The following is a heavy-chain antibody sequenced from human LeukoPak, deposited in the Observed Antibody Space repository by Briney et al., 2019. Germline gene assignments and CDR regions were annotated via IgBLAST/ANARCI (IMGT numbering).Heavy chain of an antibody. J-gene: IGHJ4*02. Sequence: PSETLSLTCAVYGGSFSGYYWSWIRQPPGKGLEWIGEINHSGSTNYNPSLKSRVTISVDTSKNQFSLKLSSVTAADTAVYYCARLAPVQGVIISGGQNFDYWGQGTLVTVSS. CDR3: ARLAPVQGVIISGGQNFDY. CDR2: INHSGST. V-gene: IGHV4-34*01. D-gene: IGHD3-10*01. CDR1: GGSFSGYY.